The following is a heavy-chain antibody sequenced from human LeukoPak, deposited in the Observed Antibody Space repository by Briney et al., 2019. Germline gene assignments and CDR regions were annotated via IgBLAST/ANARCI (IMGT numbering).Heavy chain of an antibody. CDR3: ASLYGSGSYYNNY. CDR2: IIPILGIA. CDR1: GGTFSSYA. Sequence: SVKVSCKASGGTFSSYAFSWVRQAPGQGLEWMGRIIPILGIANYAQKFQGRVTITADKSTSTAYMELSSLRSEDTAVYYCASLYGSGSYYNNYWGQGTLVTVPS. V-gene: IGHV1-69*04. J-gene: IGHJ4*02. D-gene: IGHD3-10*01.